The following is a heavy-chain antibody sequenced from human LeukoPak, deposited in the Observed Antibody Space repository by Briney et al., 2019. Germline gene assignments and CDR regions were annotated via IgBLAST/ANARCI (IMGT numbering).Heavy chain of an antibody. CDR3: ARRFSGVNYGAYDL. Sequence: PGGSLRLSCAASGFTFSSHQMHWVRQAPGKGLEYVSAISGNGGNTYYANSAKGRFTISRDNSKNTLYLQMGSLRPEDMAVYYCARRFSGVNYGAYDLWGQGTMATVSS. J-gene: IGHJ3*01. V-gene: IGHV3-64*01. D-gene: IGHD1-7*01. CDR2: ISGNGGNT. CDR1: GFTFSSHQ.